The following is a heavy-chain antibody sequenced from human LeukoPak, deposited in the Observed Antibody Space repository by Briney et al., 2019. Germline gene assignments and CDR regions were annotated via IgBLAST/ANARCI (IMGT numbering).Heavy chain of an antibody. CDR1: GGSISSSSYY. J-gene: IGHJ4*02. CDR3: ARLVHYYYFDY. Sequence: SETLSLTCTVSGGSISSSSYYWGWIRQPPGKGLEWIGSISYSRSTYYNPSLKSRVTISVDTSKNQLSLKLSSVTAADTAVYYCARLVHYYYFDYWGQGTLVTVSS. CDR2: ISYSRST. D-gene: IGHD2/OR15-2a*01. V-gene: IGHV4-39*01.